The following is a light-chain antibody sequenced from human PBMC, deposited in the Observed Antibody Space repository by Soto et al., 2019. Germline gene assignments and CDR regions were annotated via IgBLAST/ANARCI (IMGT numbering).Light chain of an antibody. CDR1: QSVSSY. Sequence: GERATLSCRASQSVSSYLAWYQQKPGQAPRLLIYDASNRATGIPARFSGSGSGTDFTLTISSLESEDFAVYYCQQRNNWLLITFGQGTRLEIK. CDR2: DAS. J-gene: IGKJ5*01. V-gene: IGKV3-11*01. CDR3: QQRNNWLLIT.